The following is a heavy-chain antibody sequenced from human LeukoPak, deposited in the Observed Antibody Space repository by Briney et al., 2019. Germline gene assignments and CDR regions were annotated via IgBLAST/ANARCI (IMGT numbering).Heavy chain of an antibody. CDR3: ARAYYDFWSGSDAFDI. J-gene: IGHJ3*02. D-gene: IGHD3-3*01. Sequence: PGGSLRLSCAASGFTFSSYSMNWVRQAPGKGLEWVSSISSSSSYIYYADSVKGRFTISRDNAKNSLYLQMNSLRAEDTAVYYCARAYYDFWSGSDAFDIWGQGTMVTVSS. CDR2: ISSSSSYI. V-gene: IGHV3-21*01. CDR1: GFTFSSYS.